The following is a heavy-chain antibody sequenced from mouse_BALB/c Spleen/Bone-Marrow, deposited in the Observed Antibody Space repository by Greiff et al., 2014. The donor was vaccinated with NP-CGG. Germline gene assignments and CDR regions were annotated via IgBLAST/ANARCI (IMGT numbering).Heavy chain of an antibody. J-gene: IGHJ3*01. V-gene: IGHV1-9*01. CDR1: GYTFSSYW. D-gene: IGHD3-2*01. CDR3: ATARATWFAY. Sequence: VQLQQSGAELMKPGASVKISCKATGYTFSSYWIEWVKQRPGHGLEWIGEILPGSGSTNYNDKFKGKATFTADTSSNTAYMQLSSLTSEDSAVYYCATARATWFAYWGQGTLVTVSA. CDR2: ILPGSGST.